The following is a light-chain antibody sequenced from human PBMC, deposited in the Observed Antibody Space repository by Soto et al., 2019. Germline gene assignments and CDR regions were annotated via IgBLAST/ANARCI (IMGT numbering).Light chain of an antibody. V-gene: IGKV1-5*01. CDR1: RDISHF. CDR2: DVS. Sequence: IQMSQSPSTLSASVGDRVTITCRASRDISHFLAWYHQEPGKAPKLLIYDVSTLESGVPSRFSGTGSGTEYSLTISSLQPGDVATYFCQQSYSRPRTFGQGTKVDIK. CDR3: QQSYSRPRT. J-gene: IGKJ1*01.